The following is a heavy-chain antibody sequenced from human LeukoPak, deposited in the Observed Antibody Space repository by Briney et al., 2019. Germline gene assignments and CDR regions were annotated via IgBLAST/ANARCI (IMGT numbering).Heavy chain of an antibody. V-gene: IGHV4-39*01. J-gene: IGHJ4*02. CDR2: ICYTGST. D-gene: IGHD5-12*01. CDR1: GGPLTRSLSY. Sequence: SETLSLTCTVSGGPLTRSLSYWGWIRRPPGKGLEWIGNICYTGSTDYSPSFESRAAMSVDTSKNQFSLQLRSVTAADTAVYYCARLNSGYEDYYFDDWGQGTLVTVSS. CDR3: ARLNSGYEDYYFDD.